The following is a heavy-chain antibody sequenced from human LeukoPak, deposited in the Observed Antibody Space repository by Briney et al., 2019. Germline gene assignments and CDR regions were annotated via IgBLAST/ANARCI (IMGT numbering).Heavy chain of an antibody. CDR3: ARSPTFRGWFDP. V-gene: IGHV3-23*01. CDR1: GFTFCSYA. J-gene: IGHJ5*02. D-gene: IGHD2/OR15-2a*01. Sequence: GGALRLSCAASGFTFCSYAMSWVRQAPGKGLEWGSAISGSGASTYYADSVKGRFTISRDNAKNSLYLQVNSLRAEDTAVYYCARSPTFRGWFDPWGQGTLVTVSS. CDR2: ISGSGAST.